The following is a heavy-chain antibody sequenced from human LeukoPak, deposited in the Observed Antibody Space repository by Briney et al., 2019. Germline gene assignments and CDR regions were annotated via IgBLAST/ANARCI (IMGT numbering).Heavy chain of an antibody. CDR3: ARTSSDYYDSSGYGVY. J-gene: IGHJ4*02. V-gene: IGHV1-2*04. D-gene: IGHD3-22*01. Sequence: PGASVKVSCETSGYTFTGYYIHWVRQAPGQGLEWMGWINPNSGGTKYAQKLQGWVTMTRDTSVSTAYMELTRLTSDDTAVYYCARTSSDYYDSSGYGVYWGQGTLVTVSS. CDR1: GYTFTGYY. CDR2: INPNSGGT.